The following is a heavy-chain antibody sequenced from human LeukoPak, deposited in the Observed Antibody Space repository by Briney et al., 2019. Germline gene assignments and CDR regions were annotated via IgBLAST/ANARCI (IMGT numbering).Heavy chain of an antibody. D-gene: IGHD3-10*01. Sequence: PGGSLRLSCAASGFAVSNNYMSWVRQAPGKGLEWVSVIYSGGSTYYADSVKGRFTISRDNSKNTVDLQMNILRAEDTAVYFCARGLYGSGTGDYWGLGTLVTVSS. CDR1: GFAVSNNY. CDR2: IYSGGST. CDR3: ARGLYGSGTGDY. J-gene: IGHJ4*02. V-gene: IGHV3-66*01.